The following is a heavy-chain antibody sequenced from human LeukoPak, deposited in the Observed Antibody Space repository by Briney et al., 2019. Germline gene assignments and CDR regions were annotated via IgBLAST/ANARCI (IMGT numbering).Heavy chain of an antibody. CDR2: ISSSSSTI. V-gene: IGHV3-48*01. CDR3: ARDDSSGFSPVDY. CDR1: GFTFGSFYS. Sequence: PGGSLRLSCVASGFTFGSFYSMSWVRQAPGKGLEWVSYISSSSSTIYYADSVKGRFTISRDNAKNSLYLQMNSLRAEDTAVYYCARDDSSGFSPVDYWGQGTLVTVSS. D-gene: IGHD3-22*01. J-gene: IGHJ4*02.